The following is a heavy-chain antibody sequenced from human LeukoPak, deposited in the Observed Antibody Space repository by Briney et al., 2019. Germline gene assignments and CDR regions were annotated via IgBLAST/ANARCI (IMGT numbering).Heavy chain of an antibody. CDR3: ARDGPDYGDYVNFDY. J-gene: IGHJ4*02. CDR2: ISDYNGKT. D-gene: IGHD4-17*01. V-gene: IGHV1-18*04. Sequence: ASVKVSCKASGYMFNNYGISWVRQAPGQGLEWMGWISDYNGKTNYAQKLQGRVTMTTDTSTSIAYMELRSLKSDDTAVYYCARDGPDYGDYVNFDYWGQGTLVTVSS. CDR1: GYMFNNYG.